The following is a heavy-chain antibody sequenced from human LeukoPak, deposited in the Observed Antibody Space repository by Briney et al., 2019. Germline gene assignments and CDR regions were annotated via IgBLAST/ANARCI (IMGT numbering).Heavy chain of an antibody. CDR3: ARVNYYDSSGYYAHFDY. V-gene: IGHV1-2*02. J-gene: IGHJ4*02. D-gene: IGHD3-22*01. CDR2: INPNSGGT. Sequence: ASVKASCKASGYTFTGYYMHWVRQAPGQGLEWMGWINPNSGGTNYAQKFQGRVTMTRDTSISTAYMELSRLRSDDTAVYYCARVNYYDSSGYYAHFDYWGQGTLVTVSS. CDR1: GYTFTGYY.